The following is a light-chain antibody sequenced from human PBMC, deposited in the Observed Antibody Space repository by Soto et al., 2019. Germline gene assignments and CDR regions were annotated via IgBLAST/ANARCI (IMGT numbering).Light chain of an antibody. CDR3: SSYAGSNNYVV. CDR1: SSDVGGYNY. Sequence: QSALTQPPSASGSPGQSVTISCTGTSSDVGGYNYVSWYQQHPGKAPKLMIYELIKRPSGVPDRFSGSKSGNTGSLTVSGLQAEDEADYYCSSYAGSNNYVVFGGGTKLTVL. V-gene: IGLV2-8*01. J-gene: IGLJ2*01. CDR2: ELI.